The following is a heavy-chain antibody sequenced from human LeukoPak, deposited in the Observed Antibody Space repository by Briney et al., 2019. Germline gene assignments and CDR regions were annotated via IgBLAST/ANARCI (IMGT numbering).Heavy chain of an antibody. CDR1: GYTFTSYD. V-gene: IGHV1-8*03. CDR3: ARIPPGGSSPPDY. J-gene: IGHJ4*02. CDR2: MSPNSGNT. D-gene: IGHD2-2*01. Sequence: ASVKISCKASGYTFTSYDINWVRQATGQGLEWMGWMSPNSGNTGYAQKFQGRVTITRDTSITTAYMELSSLRSEDTAVYYCARIPPGGSSPPDYWGQGTLVTVSS.